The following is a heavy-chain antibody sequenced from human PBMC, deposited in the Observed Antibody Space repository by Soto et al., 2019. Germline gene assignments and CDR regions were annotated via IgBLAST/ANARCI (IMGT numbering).Heavy chain of an antibody. J-gene: IGHJ6*02. D-gene: IGHD7-27*01. CDR1: GVTISSYA. CDR3: PTANWANYYCYGMDV. CDR2: IYSGVST. Sequence: GGSLRLSCPAFGVTISSYAISWVRPAPGKGLEWVSVIYSGVSTYYAYSVQGRFTISRDNSRNTLYLQMNSLRAEDTAVYYCPTANWANYYCYGMDVWRQGSTVTVTS. V-gene: IGHV3-53*01.